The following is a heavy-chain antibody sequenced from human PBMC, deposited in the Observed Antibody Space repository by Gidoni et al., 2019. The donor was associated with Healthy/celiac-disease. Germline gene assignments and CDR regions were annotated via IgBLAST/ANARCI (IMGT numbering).Heavy chain of an antibody. CDR3: ARDIEFRVRGYFDY. CDR2: ISSSSSYI. J-gene: IGHJ4*02. CDR1: GFTFSSYS. D-gene: IGHD1-26*01. V-gene: IGHV3-21*01. Sequence: EVQLVESGGGLVKPGGSLRLSCAASGFTFSSYSMNWVRQAPGKGLEWVSSISSSSSYIYYADSVKGRFTISRDNAKNSLYLQMNSLRAEDTAVYYCARDIEFRVRGYFDYWGQGTLVTVSS.